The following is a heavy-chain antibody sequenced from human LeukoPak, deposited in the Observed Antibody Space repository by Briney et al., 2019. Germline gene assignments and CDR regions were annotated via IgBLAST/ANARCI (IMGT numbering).Heavy chain of an antibody. Sequence: PSETLSLTCAVYGGSFSGYYWSWIRQPPGKGLEWIGEINHSGSSNYNPSLKSRVTISVDTPKNKFSLKLSSVTAADTAVYYCARGEDGDYYFQHWGQGTLVTVSS. D-gene: IGHD4-17*01. CDR2: INHSGSS. CDR1: GGSFSGYY. V-gene: IGHV4-34*01. J-gene: IGHJ1*01. CDR3: ARGEDGDYYFQH.